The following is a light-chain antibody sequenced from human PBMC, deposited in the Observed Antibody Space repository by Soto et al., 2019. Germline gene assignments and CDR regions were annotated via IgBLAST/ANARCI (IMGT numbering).Light chain of an antibody. Sequence: DIVMTQSPATLSVAPGERVTFSCRASQGVSRKLAWYQHKPGQAPRLLISGASTGATGIPARFSGSGSGTEFTLTISSLQSEDSAFYYCQQRSYWPITFGQGTRLEIK. V-gene: IGKV3-15*01. CDR2: GAS. J-gene: IGKJ5*01. CDR1: QGVSRK. CDR3: QQRSYWPIT.